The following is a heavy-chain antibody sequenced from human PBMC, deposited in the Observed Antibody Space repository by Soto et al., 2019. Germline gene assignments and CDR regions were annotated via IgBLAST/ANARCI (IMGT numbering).Heavy chain of an antibody. CDR1: GFNLRNYE. J-gene: IGHJ4*02. D-gene: IGHD2-21*02. Sequence: EVQLLETGGGSVHVGGYLRLSCAVSGFNLRNYEMNWVRQVPGKGLEWISKISGSNNNIYYADSVQGRFTISRDNANNLLFLRMNSLRAEDTATYHCATEELCGADCYFFKHWGQGTLVTVSS. CDR2: ISGSNNNI. V-gene: IGHV3-48*03. CDR3: ATEELCGADCYFFKH.